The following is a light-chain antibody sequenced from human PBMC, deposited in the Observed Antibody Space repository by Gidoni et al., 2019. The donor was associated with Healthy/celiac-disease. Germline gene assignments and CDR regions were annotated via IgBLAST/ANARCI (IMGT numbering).Light chain of an antibody. J-gene: IGKJ4*01. V-gene: IGKV3-15*01. CDR3: QQYNNWLALT. Sequence: EILMPQSPATLSVSPGERATLSCRASQSVSSNLAWYQQKPGQAPRLLIYGASTRATGIPARFSGSGSGTEFTLTISSLQSEDFAVYYCQQYNNWLALTFGGGTKVEIK. CDR2: GAS. CDR1: QSVSSN.